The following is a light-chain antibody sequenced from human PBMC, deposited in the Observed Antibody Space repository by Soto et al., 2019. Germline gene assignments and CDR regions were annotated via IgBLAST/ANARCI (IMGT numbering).Light chain of an antibody. J-gene: IGKJ3*01. CDR3: QQSHSLPLT. CDR2: ATS. CDR1: QSIGRY. V-gene: IGKV1-39*01. Sequence: DIQMTQSPSSLSASVGDRVTITCRASQSIGRYLIWYQQKPGKAPKFLIYATSSLQSGVPSRFSGSGSGTDFTVTISSLQPEDFATYFCQQSHSLPLTFGPGTKVEIK.